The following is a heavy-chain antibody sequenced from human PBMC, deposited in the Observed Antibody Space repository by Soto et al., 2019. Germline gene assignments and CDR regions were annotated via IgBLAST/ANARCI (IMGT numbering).Heavy chain of an antibody. V-gene: IGHV3-7*01. CDR1: GFTFSSYW. J-gene: IGHJ5*02. CDR2: IKQDGIEK. D-gene: IGHD3-10*01. CDR3: ARDDMVRGVKVQISNNWFAP. Sequence: EVQLVESGGGLVQPGGSLRLSCAASGFTFSSYWMSWVRQAPGKGLEWVANIKQDGIEKYYVDSVKGRFTISRDNAKNSLYLQMNSVRAADTAVYYCARDDMVRGVKVQISNNWFAPWGQGTLVTVSS.